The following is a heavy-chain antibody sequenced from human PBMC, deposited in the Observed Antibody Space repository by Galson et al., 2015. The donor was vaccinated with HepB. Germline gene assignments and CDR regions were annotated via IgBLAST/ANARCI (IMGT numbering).Heavy chain of an antibody. Sequence: SLRLSCAASGFTFSSYSMNWVRQAPGKGLEWISYIDGGSSSIYYADSVKGRFTISRDNAKNSLFLQMNSLRAEDTAVYYCAREKAVTGLPFDYWGQGTLVTVSS. CDR3: AREKAVTGLPFDY. V-gene: IGHV3-48*04. J-gene: IGHJ4*02. CDR2: IDGGSSSI. D-gene: IGHD6-19*01. CDR1: GFTFSSYS.